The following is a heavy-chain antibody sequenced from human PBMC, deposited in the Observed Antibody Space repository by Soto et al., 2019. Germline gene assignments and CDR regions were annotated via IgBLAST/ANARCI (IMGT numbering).Heavy chain of an antibody. D-gene: IGHD3-10*01. CDR2: IIPIFGTA. Sequence: QVQLVQSGAEVKKPGSSVKVSCKASGGTFSSYAISWVRQAPGQGLEWMGGIIPIFGTANYAQKFQGRVTITADKSTSTAYMELSSLRSEDTAVYYCARADYVSGKARTPYYYYGMDVWGQGTTVTVSS. CDR1: GGTFSSYA. J-gene: IGHJ6*02. CDR3: ARADYVSGKARTPYYYYGMDV. V-gene: IGHV1-69*06.